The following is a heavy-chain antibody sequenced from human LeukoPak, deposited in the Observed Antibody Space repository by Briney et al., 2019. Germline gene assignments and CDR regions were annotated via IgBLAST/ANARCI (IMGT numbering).Heavy chain of an antibody. CDR1: GGSFSGYY. Sequence: SETLSLTCAVYGGSFSGYYWSWIRQPPGKGLEWIGEINHSGSTNYNPSLKGRVTISVDTSKNQFSLKLSSVTAADTAVYYCARAAAYDYWGQGTLVTVSS. V-gene: IGHV4-34*01. CDR2: INHSGST. J-gene: IGHJ4*02. CDR3: ARAAAYDY. D-gene: IGHD6-13*01.